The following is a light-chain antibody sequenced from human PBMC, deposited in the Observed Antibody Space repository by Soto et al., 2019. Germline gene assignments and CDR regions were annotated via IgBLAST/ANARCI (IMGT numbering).Light chain of an antibody. V-gene: IGKV3-11*01. CDR2: DAS. J-gene: IGKJ2*01. CDR3: QQRSNWPPLYT. CDR1: QSVSTY. Sequence: EIVLTQSPATLSLSPGERATLSCRASQSVSTYLAWYQHKPGHAPRLLIYDASNRATGIPARFSGSGSGTDFTLTISSLEPEDFAVYYCQQRSNWPPLYTFGHGTKLEI.